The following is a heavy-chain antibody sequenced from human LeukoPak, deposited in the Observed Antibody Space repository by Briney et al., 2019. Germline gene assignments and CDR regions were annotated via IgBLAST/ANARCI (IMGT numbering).Heavy chain of an antibody. CDR2: ISGSGDST. D-gene: IGHD2-15*01. Sequence: GGSLRLSCAASGFTFSSSAMTWVRQAPGKGLEWVSVISGSGDSTYYADSVKGRFTISRDISKNTLYLQMNSQRAEDTAVYYCAKGRSGSCYSSIHYWGQGSLVTVSS. V-gene: IGHV3-23*01. CDR1: GFTFSSSA. J-gene: IGHJ4*02. CDR3: AKGRSGSCYSSIHY.